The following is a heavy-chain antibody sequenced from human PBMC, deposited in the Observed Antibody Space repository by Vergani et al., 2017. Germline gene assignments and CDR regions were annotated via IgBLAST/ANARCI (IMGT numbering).Heavy chain of an antibody. Sequence: EVELVQSGPEMRKPGESLKISCKGSEYSFGNYWIGWVRQMPGKGLAWMGIIYPADYDTRYSPSFQGQVTISADKSINTAFLQWDSLKASDTALYYCARHTTYTDSWGQGTLVTVSS. J-gene: IGHJ4*02. CDR3: ARHTTYTDS. V-gene: IGHV5-51*01. CDR2: IYPADYDT. D-gene: IGHD1-1*01. CDR1: EYSFGNYW.